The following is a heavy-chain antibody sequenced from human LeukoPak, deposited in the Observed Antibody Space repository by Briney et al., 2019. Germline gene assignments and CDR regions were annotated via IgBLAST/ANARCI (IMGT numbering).Heavy chain of an antibody. Sequence: GASVKVSCKASGYTFTGYYMHWVRQAPGQGLEWMGWINPNSGGTNYAQKFQGRVTMTRDTSISTAYMELSRLRSDDTAVYYCARVGYSGYDWYYFDYWGQGTLVTVSS. D-gene: IGHD5-12*01. CDR3: ARVGYSGYDWYYFDY. CDR1: GYTFTGYY. CDR2: INPNSGGT. J-gene: IGHJ4*02. V-gene: IGHV1-2*02.